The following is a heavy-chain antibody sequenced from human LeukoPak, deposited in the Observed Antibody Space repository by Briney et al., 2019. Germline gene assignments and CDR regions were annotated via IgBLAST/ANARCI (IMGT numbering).Heavy chain of an antibody. CDR1: GGSFSGYY. D-gene: IGHD2-2*01. CDR2: INHSGST. V-gene: IGHV4-34*01. Sequence: PSETLSLTCAVYGGSFSGYYWSWIRQPPGKGLEWIGEINHSGSTNYNPSLKSRVTISVDTSKNQFSLKLSSVTAADTAVYYCASSPTIQRGRRDIVVVPAAAWGQGTLVTVSS. CDR3: ASSPTIQRGRRDIVVVPAAA. J-gene: IGHJ5*02.